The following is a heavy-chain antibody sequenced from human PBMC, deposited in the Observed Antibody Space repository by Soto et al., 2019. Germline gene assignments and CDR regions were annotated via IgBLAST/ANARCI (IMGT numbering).Heavy chain of an antibody. CDR1: GFDFSPYS. CDR3: ARDGIYSNYASHFFYMDV. D-gene: IGHD4-4*01. V-gene: IGHV3-48*01. CDR2: ISRSSTTM. J-gene: IGHJ6*03. Sequence: EVQLVESGGGLVQPGGSLRLSCAASGFDFSPYSINWVRQAPGKGLEWVYYISRSSTTMYFADSLKGRFTISRDNAKNSVFLQMSSLRAEDTGVYYCARDGIYSNYASHFFYMDVWGKGTTVTVSS.